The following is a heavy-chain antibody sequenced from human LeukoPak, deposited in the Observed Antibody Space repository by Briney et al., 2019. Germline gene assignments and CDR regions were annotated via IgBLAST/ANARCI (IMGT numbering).Heavy chain of an antibody. CDR2: IIPNSGGT. CDR1: GYTFTNYG. Sequence: GASVKVSCKASGYTFTNYGISWVRQAPGQGLEWMGWIIPNSGGTNFAQKFQGRVTMTRDTSISTAYMELSRLSSVTAADTAVYYCAREINWNYYWGQGTLVTVSS. D-gene: IGHD1-7*01. V-gene: IGHV1-2*02. J-gene: IGHJ4*02. CDR3: AREINWNYY.